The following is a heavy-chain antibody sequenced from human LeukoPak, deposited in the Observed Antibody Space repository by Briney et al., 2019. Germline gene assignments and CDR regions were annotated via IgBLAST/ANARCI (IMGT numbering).Heavy chain of an antibody. V-gene: IGHV3-30*04. CDR3: ARDRLGVAAPGSWFDP. Sequence: GGSLRLSCAASGFTFSSYAMHRVRQAPGKGLEWVAVISYDGSNKYYADSVKGRFTISRDNSKNTLYLQMNSLRAEDTAVYYCARDRLGVAAPGSWFDPWGQGTLVTVSS. CDR1: GFTFSSYA. J-gene: IGHJ5*02. CDR2: ISYDGSNK. D-gene: IGHD2-15*01.